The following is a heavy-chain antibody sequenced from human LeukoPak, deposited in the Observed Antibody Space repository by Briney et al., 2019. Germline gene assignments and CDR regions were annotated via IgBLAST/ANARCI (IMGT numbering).Heavy chain of an antibody. V-gene: IGHV4-59*02. Sequence: SETLSLTCTVSGGSVSSYYWSWIRQPPGKGLEWIGYIYYSGTTDYNPSLKSRVTISVDTSKNQFSLKLRSVTAADTAVYYCARGVYIAAAQYGYWGQGTLVTVSS. CDR3: ARGVYIAAAQYGY. D-gene: IGHD6-13*01. CDR1: GGSVSSYY. J-gene: IGHJ4*02. CDR2: IYYSGTT.